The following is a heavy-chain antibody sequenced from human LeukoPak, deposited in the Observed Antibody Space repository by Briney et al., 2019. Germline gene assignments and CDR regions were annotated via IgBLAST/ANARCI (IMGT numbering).Heavy chain of an antibody. CDR3: ATKIDINYCSGGSCYPGHGMDV. Sequence: PGGSLRLSCAASGFTVSSNYMSWVRQAPGKGLEWVSVIYSGGSTYYADSVKGRFTISRDNSKNTLYLQMNSLRAEDTAVYYCATKIDINYCSGGSCYPGHGMDVWGQGTTVTVSS. CDR1: GFTVSSNY. CDR2: IYSGGST. D-gene: IGHD2-15*01. J-gene: IGHJ6*02. V-gene: IGHV3-66*01.